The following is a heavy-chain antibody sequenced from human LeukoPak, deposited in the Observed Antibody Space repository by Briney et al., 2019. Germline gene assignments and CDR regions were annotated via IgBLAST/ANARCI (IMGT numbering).Heavy chain of an antibody. D-gene: IGHD2-21*02. CDR1: GFTFRSYG. Sequence: GGSLRLSCAASGFTFRSYGMHWVRQAPGKGLEWVAFIENGGSNYVDSVKGRFTISRDSSKNTVFLQMDRLRSDDTAVYYCAKDRGDWTYSFDYWGQGTLVTVSS. J-gene: IGHJ4*02. CDR3: AKDRGDWTYSFDY. V-gene: IGHV3-30*02. CDR2: IENGGSN.